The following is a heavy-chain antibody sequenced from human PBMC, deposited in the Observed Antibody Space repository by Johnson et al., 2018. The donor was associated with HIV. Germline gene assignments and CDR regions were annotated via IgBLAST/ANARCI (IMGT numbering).Heavy chain of an antibody. CDR2: IYSGGST. V-gene: IGHV3-53*01. D-gene: IGHD3-3*01. J-gene: IGHJ3*02. CDR1: GFTVSSNY. CDR3: TIGLTIFGVVILDAFDI. Sequence: VRLVESGGGLIQPGGSLRLSCAASGFTVSSNYMNWVRQAPGKGLEWVSVIYSGGSTYYADSVQGRFTISRDNSKNMLYLQMNSLRAEDTALYYCTIGLTIFGVVILDAFDIWGQGTMVTVSS.